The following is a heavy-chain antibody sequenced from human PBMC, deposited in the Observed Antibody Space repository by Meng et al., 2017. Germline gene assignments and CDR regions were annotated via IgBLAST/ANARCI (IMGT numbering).Heavy chain of an antibody. V-gene: IGHV3-30*04. J-gene: IGHJ6*02. CDR3: ARDVITVTHYYYYYGMDV. Sequence: SCKASGGTFSSYAMHWVRQAPGKGLEWVAVISYDGSNKYYADSVKGRFTISRDNSKNTLYLQMNSLRAEDTAVYYCARDVITVTHYYYYYGMDVWGQGTTVTVSS. D-gene: IGHD4-17*01. CDR2: ISYDGSNK. CDR1: GGTFSSYA.